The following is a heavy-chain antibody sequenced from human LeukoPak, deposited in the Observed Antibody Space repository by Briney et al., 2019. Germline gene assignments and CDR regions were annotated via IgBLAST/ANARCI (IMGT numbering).Heavy chain of an antibody. CDR3: ARDRTTMVRDYYYYMDV. Sequence: PGGSLRLSCAASGFTFSSYSMNWVRQAPGRGLEWVSSISSSSSYIYYADSVKGRFTISRDNAENSLYLQMNSLRAEDTAVYYCARDRTTMVRDYYYYMDVWGKGTTVTVSS. D-gene: IGHD3-10*01. V-gene: IGHV3-21*04. CDR2: ISSSSSYI. J-gene: IGHJ6*03. CDR1: GFTFSSYS.